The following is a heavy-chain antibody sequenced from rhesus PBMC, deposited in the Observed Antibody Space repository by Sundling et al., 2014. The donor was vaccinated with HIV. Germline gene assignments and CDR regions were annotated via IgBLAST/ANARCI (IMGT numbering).Heavy chain of an antibody. CDR2: IGGSSGST. V-gene: IGHV4-165*01. CDR1: GDSISGYY. J-gene: IGHJ5-1*01. CDR3: ARGGVAAFDV. D-gene: IGHD4-29*01. Sequence: QVQLQESGPGLVKPSETLSLTCAVSGDSISGYYWTWIRQPPRKGLEWVGYIGGSSGSTYYNPSLKSRVTISTDTSQNQFSLRLTSVTAADTAVYYCARGGVAAFDVWGPGVLVTVSS.